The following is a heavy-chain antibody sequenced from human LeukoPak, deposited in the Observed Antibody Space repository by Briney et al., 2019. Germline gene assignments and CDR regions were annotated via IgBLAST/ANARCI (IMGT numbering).Heavy chain of an antibody. D-gene: IGHD3-10*01. CDR2: IKPDGSEK. Sequence: SLRLSCSSFGLTISRCSMSWVRQSPGKGLEWVANIKPDGSEKYYVDSVKGRFTISRDNAKNALYLEMNSLGIGDTAVYYCARERMYSGSGSTYPYYDYWGQGTLVTVSS. CDR3: ARERMYSGSGSTYPYYDY. CDR1: GLTISRCS. J-gene: IGHJ4*02. V-gene: IGHV3-7*01.